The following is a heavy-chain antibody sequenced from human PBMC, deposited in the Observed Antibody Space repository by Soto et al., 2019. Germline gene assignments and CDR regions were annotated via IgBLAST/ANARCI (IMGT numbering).Heavy chain of an antibody. D-gene: IGHD4-17*01. CDR2: IYYSGST. CDR3: ASSHDYGDYRTYFDY. CDR1: GGSISSYY. Sequence: QVQLQESGPGLVKPSETLSLTCTVSGGSISSYYWCWIRQPPGKGLEWIGYIYYSGSTNYHPSLKSRDTISVDPPKNQSSLKLSSVTAADTAVYYCASSHDYGDYRTYFDYWGQGTLVTVSS. J-gene: IGHJ4*02. V-gene: IGHV4-59*01.